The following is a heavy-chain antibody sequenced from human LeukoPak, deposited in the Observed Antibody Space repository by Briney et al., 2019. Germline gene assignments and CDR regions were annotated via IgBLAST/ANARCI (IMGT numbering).Heavy chain of an antibody. J-gene: IGHJ4*02. CDR3: ARGAYLAYYFDY. CDR1: GGSISSSSYY. Sequence: SETLSLTCTVSGGSISSSSYYWGWIRQPPGKGLEWIGSIYYSGSTYYNPSPKSRVTISVDTSKNQFSLKLSSVTAADTAVYYCARGAYLAYYFDYWGQGSLVSVSS. D-gene: IGHD3-10*01. CDR2: IYYSGST. V-gene: IGHV4-39*01.